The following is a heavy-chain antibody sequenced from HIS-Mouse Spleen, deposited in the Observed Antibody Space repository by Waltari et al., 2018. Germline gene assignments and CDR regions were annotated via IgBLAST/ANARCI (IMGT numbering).Heavy chain of an antibody. CDR3: AREIPYSSSWYDWYFDL. J-gene: IGHJ2*01. D-gene: IGHD6-13*01. V-gene: IGHV4-39*07. Sequence: QLQLQESGPGLVKPSETLSLTCTVSGGSISSSSYYWGWIRQPPGKGLEWIGSIYYRGSHYYNPSLKGRVTISVDTSKNQFSLKLSSVTAADTAVYYCAREIPYSSSWYDWYFDLWGRGTLVTVSS. CDR2: IYYRGSH. CDR1: GGSISSSSYY.